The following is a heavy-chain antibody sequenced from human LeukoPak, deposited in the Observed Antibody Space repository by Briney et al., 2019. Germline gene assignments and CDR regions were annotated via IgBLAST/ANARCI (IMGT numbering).Heavy chain of an antibody. V-gene: IGHV3-53*01. D-gene: IGHD6-6*01. CDR1: GFTVSSNY. CDR3: TKGSGSSRPYYFDY. CDR2: IYSGGST. J-gene: IGHJ4*02. Sequence: PGGSLRLSCAASGFTVSSNYMSWVRQAPGKGLEWVSVIYSGGSTYYADSVKGRFTISRDNFKNTLYLQMNSLRAEDTAVYYCTKGSGSSRPYYFDYWGQGTLVTVSS.